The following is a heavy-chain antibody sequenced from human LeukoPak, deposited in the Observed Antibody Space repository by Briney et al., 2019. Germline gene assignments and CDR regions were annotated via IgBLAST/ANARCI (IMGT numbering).Heavy chain of an antibody. CDR1: GGSISSSSYY. Sequence: SETLSLTCTVSGGSISSSSYYWGWIRQPPGKGLEWIGSIYHSGSTYYNPSLKSRVTISVDTSKNQFSLKLSSVTAADTAVYYCARRGSTRYYYYMDVWGKGTTVTVSS. CDR3: ARRGSTRYYYYMDV. CDR2: IYHSGST. J-gene: IGHJ6*03. V-gene: IGHV4-39*07.